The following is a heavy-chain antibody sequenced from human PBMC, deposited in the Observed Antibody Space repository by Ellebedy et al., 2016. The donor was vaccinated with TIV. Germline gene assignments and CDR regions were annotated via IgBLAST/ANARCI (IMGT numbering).Heavy chain of an antibody. J-gene: IGHJ3*02. V-gene: IGHV3-74*01. Sequence: PGGSLRLSCAASGFTLSRYWMHWVRHAPGKGLVWVSRINSDGSSTHYADSVKGRFTISRDNAKNTLYLQMNSLRAEDKAVYYCARDLGQHAFDIWGQGTMVTVSS. CDR1: GFTLSRYW. CDR2: INSDGSST. CDR3: ARDLGQHAFDI.